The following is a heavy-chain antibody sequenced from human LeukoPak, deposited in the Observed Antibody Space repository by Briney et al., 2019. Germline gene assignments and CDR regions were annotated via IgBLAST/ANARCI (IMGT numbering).Heavy chain of an antibody. CDR1: GGSFSGYY. V-gene: IGHV4-34*01. J-gene: IGHJ4*02. Sequence: SETLSLTCAVHGGSFSGYYWSWIRQPPGKGLEWIGEINHSGSTNYNPSLKSRVTISVDTSKNQFSLKLSSVTAADTAVYYCAGQDIVLMVYSNWGQGTLVTVSS. D-gene: IGHD2-8*01. CDR3: AGQDIVLMVYSN. CDR2: INHSGST.